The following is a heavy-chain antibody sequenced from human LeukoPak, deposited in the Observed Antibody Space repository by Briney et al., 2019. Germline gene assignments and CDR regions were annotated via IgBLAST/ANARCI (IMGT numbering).Heavy chain of an antibody. CDR3: ARAHSSGWFD. CDR2: INHSGST. Sequence: PSETLSLTCAVYGGSFSGYYWSWIRQPPGKGLEWIGEINHSGSTNYNPSLKSRVTISVDTSKNQFSLKLNSVTAADTAVYYCARAHSSGWFDWGQGTLVTVSS. J-gene: IGHJ4*02. CDR1: GGSFSGYY. D-gene: IGHD6-19*01. V-gene: IGHV4-34*01.